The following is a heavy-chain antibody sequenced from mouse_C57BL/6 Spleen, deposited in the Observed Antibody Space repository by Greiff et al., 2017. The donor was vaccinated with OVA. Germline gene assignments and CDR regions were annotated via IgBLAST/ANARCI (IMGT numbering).Heavy chain of an antibody. Sequence: VQLQESGAELVRPGTSVKVSCKASGYAFTNYLIEWVKQRPGQGLEWIGVINPGSGGTNYNEKFKGKATLTADKSSSTAYMQLSILTSEDSAVYFCAREGGFYYGSSGFAYWGQGTLVTVSA. J-gene: IGHJ3*01. V-gene: IGHV1-54*01. CDR3: AREGGFYYGSSGFAY. D-gene: IGHD1-1*01. CDR2: INPGSGGT. CDR1: GYAFTNYL.